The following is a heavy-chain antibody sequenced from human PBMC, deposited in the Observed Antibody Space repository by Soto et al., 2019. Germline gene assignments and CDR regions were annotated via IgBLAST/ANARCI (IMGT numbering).Heavy chain of an antibody. Sequence: QVQLVQSGAEVKKPGSSVKVSCKASGGTFSSYAISWVRQAPGQGLEWMGGIIPISGTANYAQKFQGRVTITADESTSTVYMALSSLRSKDTAVYFCARSQGSSTSLEIYYYYYYGMDVWGQGTTVTVSS. V-gene: IGHV1-69*01. CDR1: GGTFSSYA. D-gene: IGHD2-2*01. CDR2: IIPISGTA. J-gene: IGHJ6*02. CDR3: ARSQGSSTSLEIYYYYYYGMDV.